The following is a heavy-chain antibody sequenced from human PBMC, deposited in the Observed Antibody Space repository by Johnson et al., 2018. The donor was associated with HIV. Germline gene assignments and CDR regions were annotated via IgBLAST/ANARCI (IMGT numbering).Heavy chain of an antibody. CDR1: GFTFSDYY. D-gene: IGHD2-15*01. CDR3: AKDRGTWYGNDAFDI. J-gene: IGHJ3*02. V-gene: IGHV3-11*01. CDR2: ISSSGSTI. Sequence: QVQLVESGGGVVQPGRSLRLSCAASGFTFSDYYMSWIRQAPGKGLEWVSYISSSGSTIYYADSVKGRFTISRDNAKNSLYLQMNSLRAEDTAVYYCAKDRGTWYGNDAFDIWGQGTMVTVSS.